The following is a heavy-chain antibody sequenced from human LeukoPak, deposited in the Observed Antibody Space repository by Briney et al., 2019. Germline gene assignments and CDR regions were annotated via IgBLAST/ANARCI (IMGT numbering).Heavy chain of an antibody. CDR1: GFTFTSSA. CDR3: AAGGGIVGATTAFDI. Sequence: GAPVKVSCKASGFTFTSSAMQWVRQARGQRLEWIGWIVVGSGNTNYAQKFQERVTITRDMSTSTAYMELSSLRSEDTAVYYCAAGGGIVGATTAFDIWGQGTMVTVSS. D-gene: IGHD1-26*01. CDR2: IVVGSGNT. J-gene: IGHJ3*02. V-gene: IGHV1-58*02.